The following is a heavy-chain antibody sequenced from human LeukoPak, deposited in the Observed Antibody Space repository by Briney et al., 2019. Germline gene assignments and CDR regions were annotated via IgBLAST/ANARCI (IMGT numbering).Heavy chain of an antibody. CDR2: TIPILGIA. J-gene: IGHJ3*02. Sequence: ASVKVSCKASGGTFSSYAISWVRQAPGQGLEWMGRTIPILGIANYAQKFQGRVTITADKSTSTAYMELSSLRSEDTAVYYCAREWAPGAFDIWGQGTMVTVSS. CDR3: AREWAPGAFDI. D-gene: IGHD1-26*01. V-gene: IGHV1-69*04. CDR1: GGTFSSYA.